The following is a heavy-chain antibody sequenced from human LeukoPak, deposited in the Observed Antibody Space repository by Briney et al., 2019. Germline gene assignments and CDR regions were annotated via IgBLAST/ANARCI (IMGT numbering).Heavy chain of an antibody. J-gene: IGHJ4*02. CDR3: ARTSSTLWLRTPGGDY. D-gene: IGHD5-12*01. Sequence: ASVKVSCKASGGTFSSYAISWVRQAPGQGLEWMGWISAYNGNTNYAQKLQGRVTMTTDTSTSTAYMELRSLRSDDTAVYYCARTSSTLWLRTPGGDYWGQGTLVTVSS. CDR1: GGTFSSYA. V-gene: IGHV1-18*01. CDR2: ISAYNGNT.